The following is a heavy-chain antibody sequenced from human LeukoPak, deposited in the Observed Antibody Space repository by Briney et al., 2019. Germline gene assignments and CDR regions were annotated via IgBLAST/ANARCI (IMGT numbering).Heavy chain of an antibody. CDR2: INHSGST. V-gene: IGHV4-34*01. CDR1: GGSFSGYY. D-gene: IGHD3-10*01. CDR3: ASAHYYGSGSSNWFDP. Sequence: SETLSLTCAVYGGSFSGYYWSWIRQPPGKGLEWIGEINHSGSTNYNPSLKSRVTISVDTSKNQFSLKLSSVTAADTAVYYCASAHYYGSGSSNWFDPWGQGTLVTVSS. J-gene: IGHJ5*02.